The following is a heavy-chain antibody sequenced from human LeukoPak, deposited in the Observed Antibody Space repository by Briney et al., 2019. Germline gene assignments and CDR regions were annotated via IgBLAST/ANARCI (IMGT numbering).Heavy chain of an antibody. CDR1: GGSMSSYY. CDR3: ARGRPQLVHPLDY. J-gene: IGHJ4*02. CDR2: INHSGST. Sequence: SETLSLTCTVSGGSMSSYYWSWIRQPPGKGLEWIGEINHSGSTNYNPSLKSRVTISVDTSKNQFSLKLSSVTAADTAVYYCARGRPQLVHPLDYWGQGTLVTVSS. V-gene: IGHV4-34*01. D-gene: IGHD6-6*01.